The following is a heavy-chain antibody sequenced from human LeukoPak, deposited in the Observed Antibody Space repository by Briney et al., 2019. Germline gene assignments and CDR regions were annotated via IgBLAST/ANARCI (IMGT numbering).Heavy chain of an antibody. D-gene: IGHD2-8*01. CDR2: INTDGSST. Sequence: GGSLRLSCAASGFTFSSYWMHWVRQAPGKGLVWVSGINTDGSSTTYADSVKGRFTISRDNAKNSLYLQMSSLRAEDTAVYYCAREGSIVPHQDLDCWGQGTLVTVSS. CDR1: GFTFSSYW. J-gene: IGHJ4*02. V-gene: IGHV3-74*01. CDR3: AREGSIVPHQDLDC.